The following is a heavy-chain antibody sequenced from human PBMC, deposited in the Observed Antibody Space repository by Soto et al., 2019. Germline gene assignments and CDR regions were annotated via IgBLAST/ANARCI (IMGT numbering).Heavy chain of an antibody. J-gene: IGHJ6*02. D-gene: IGHD4-17*01. CDR3: ARGGGDYDYAVDV. CDR1: GGSFY. CDR2: IRHSGST. V-gene: IGHV4-34*01. Sequence: QVQLQQWGAGLLKPSETLSLNCAVYGGSFYWTWIRQPPGKGLEWIGEIRHSGSTNYNPSLKSRVSISIDRSKSQVYLTVYSVTAADTAVYYCARGGGDYDYAVDVWGQGTTVTFSS.